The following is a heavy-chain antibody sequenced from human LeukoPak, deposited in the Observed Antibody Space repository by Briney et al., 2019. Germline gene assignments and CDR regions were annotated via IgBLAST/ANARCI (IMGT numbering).Heavy chain of an antibody. CDR1: GFTVSSNY. CDR2: IYSGGST. V-gene: IGHV3-53*01. CDR3: ARDRGYCSSTSCYESVDY. Sequence: GGSLRLSCAASGFTVSSNYMSWVRQAPGKGLEWVSVIYSGGSTYYADSVKGRFTISRDNSKNTVYLQMNSLRAEDTAVYYCARDRGYCSSTSCYESVDYWGQGTLVTVSS. D-gene: IGHD2-2*01. J-gene: IGHJ4*02.